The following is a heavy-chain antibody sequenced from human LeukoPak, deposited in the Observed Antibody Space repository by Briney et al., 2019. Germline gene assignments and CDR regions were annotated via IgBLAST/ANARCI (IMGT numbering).Heavy chain of an antibody. V-gene: IGHV3-23*01. D-gene: IGHD3-10*01. J-gene: IGHJ4*02. CDR3: AKAVLLWFGELPSYYFDY. CDR2: ISGSGGST. CDR1: GFTFSSYA. Sequence: PGGSLRLSCAASGFTFSSYAMSWVRQAPGKGLEWVSAISGSGGSTYYADSVKGRFTISRDNSKNTLYPQMNSLRAEDTAVYYCAKAVLLWFGELPSYYFDYWGQGTLVTVSS.